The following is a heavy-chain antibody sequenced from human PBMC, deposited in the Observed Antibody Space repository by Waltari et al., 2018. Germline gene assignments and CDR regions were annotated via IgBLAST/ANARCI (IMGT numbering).Heavy chain of an antibody. D-gene: IGHD5-18*01. CDR3: ATGVDTGMVTGY. CDR1: GYTLTEFS. J-gene: IGHJ4*02. Sequence: QVQLVQSGAEVKKPGASVKVSCKVSGYTLTEFSMHRVRQAPGKGLAWMGGFATEDGDTIYAQKFQGRGTRTEDNSTDPAFRAVSSLRSEETAWDYCATGVDTGMVTGYWGQGTLVTVSA. CDR2: FATEDGDT. V-gene: IGHV1-24*01.